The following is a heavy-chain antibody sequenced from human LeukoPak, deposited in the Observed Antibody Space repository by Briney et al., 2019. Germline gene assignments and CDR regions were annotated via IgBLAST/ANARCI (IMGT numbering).Heavy chain of an antibody. J-gene: IGHJ4*02. Sequence: PSETLSLTCAVYGGSFSGYYWSWIRQPPGKGLEWIGEINHSGSTNYNPSLKSRVTISVDTSKNQFSLKLSSVTAADTAVYYCARGSRIAAAGNFDYWGQGTLVTVSS. CDR1: GGSFSGYY. D-gene: IGHD6-13*01. CDR2: INHSGST. V-gene: IGHV4-34*01. CDR3: ARGSRIAAAGNFDY.